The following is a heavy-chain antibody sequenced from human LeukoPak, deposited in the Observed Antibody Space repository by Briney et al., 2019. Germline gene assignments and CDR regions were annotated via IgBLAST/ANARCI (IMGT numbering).Heavy chain of an antibody. V-gene: IGHV4-59*12. CDR2: IYYSGDT. D-gene: IGHD4-11*01. CDR3: ARGLQSQFDY. CDR1: RGSISGYS. J-gene: IGHJ4*02. Sequence: SETLSLTCTVSRGSISGYSWSWIRQSPGGGLEWIGYIYYSGDTAYNPSLRSRVTMSVDTSKNQFSLKLSSVTAADTAVYYCARGLQSQFDYWGQGTLVTVSS.